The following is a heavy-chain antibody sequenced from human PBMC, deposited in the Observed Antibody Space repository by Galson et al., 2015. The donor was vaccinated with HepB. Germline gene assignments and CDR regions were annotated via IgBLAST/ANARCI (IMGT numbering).Heavy chain of an antibody. V-gene: IGHV7-4-1*02. CDR3: AGALLWFGELLYYYGMDV. CDR2: INTNTGNP. D-gene: IGHD3-10*01. J-gene: IGHJ6*02. Sequence: SVKVSCKASGYTFTSYAMNWVRQAPGQGLEWMGWINTNTGNPTYAQGFTGRFVFSLDTSVSTAYLQISSLKAEDTAVYYCAGALLWFGELLYYYGMDVWGQGTTVTVSS. CDR1: GYTFTSYA.